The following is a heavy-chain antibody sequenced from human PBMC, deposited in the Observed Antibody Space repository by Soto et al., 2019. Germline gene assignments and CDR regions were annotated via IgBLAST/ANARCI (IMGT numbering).Heavy chain of an antibody. Sequence: GGSLRLSCAASGSTFSSYAMSWVRQAPGKGLEWVSAISVSGGSTYYADSGKGRFTISRDNSKNTLYLQMNSLRAEDTAVYYCAKGLTGAYDYWGQGTLVTVSS. CDR2: ISVSGGST. D-gene: IGHD3-9*01. CDR3: AKGLTGAYDY. CDR1: GSTFSSYA. J-gene: IGHJ4*02. V-gene: IGHV3-23*01.